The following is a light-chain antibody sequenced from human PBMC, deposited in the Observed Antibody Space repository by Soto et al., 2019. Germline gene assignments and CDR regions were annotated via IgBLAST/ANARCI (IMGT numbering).Light chain of an antibody. CDR3: QQSYRTPPT. V-gene: IGKV1-39*01. CDR1: QSISSY. CDR2: AAS. J-gene: IGKJ2*01. Sequence: DIQMTQSPSSLSASVGDRVTITCRASQSISSYLNWYQQKPGKAPKLLIYAASSLQSGVPSRFGGSGSGTDFTLTISSLQPEDFATYYCQQSYRTPPTFGQGTKLEIK.